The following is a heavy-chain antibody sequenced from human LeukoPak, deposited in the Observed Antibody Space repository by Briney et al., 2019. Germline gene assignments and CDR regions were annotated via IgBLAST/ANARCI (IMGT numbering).Heavy chain of an antibody. J-gene: IGHJ4*02. CDR1: EFTFSTYA. V-gene: IGHV3-7*03. D-gene: IGHD4-17*01. CDR2: INEDGSGK. Sequence: PGGSLRLSCSASEFTFSTYAMHWVRQAPGKGLEWVASINEDGSGKHYVDSVKGRFTISRDNAQKSVYLEMNSLRAEDTAVYYCARAVTSTEGYWGQGTLVTVSS. CDR3: ARAVTSTEGY.